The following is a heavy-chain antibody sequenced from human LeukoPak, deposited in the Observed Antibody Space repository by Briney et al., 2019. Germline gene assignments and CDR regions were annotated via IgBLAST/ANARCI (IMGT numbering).Heavy chain of an antibody. D-gene: IGHD3-3*01. V-gene: IGHV2-5*01. CDR3: AHSPLTYYDFWSGYLSAYYFDY. J-gene: IGHJ4*02. Sequence: SGPTLVKPTQTLTLTCTFSGFSLSTSGVGVGWIRQPPGKALEWLALIYWNDDKRYNPSLKSRLTITKDTSKNQVVLTMTNMDPVDTATYYCAHSPLTYYDFWSGYLSAYYFDYWGQGTLVTVSS. CDR1: GFSLSTSGVG. CDR2: IYWNDDK.